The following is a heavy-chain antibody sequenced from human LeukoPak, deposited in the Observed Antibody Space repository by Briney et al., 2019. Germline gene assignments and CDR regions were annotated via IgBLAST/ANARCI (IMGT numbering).Heavy chain of an antibody. CDR2: IYHSGST. Sequence: SETLSLTCAVSGYSISSGYYWGWIRQPPGKGLGWLGSIYHSGSTNYNPSLKSRVTISIDTSKNQFSLKLSSVTAADTAIYYCARGQIPSAYWGQGTLVTVSS. CDR1: GYSISSGYY. V-gene: IGHV4-38-2*01. J-gene: IGHJ4*02. CDR3: ARGQIPSAY.